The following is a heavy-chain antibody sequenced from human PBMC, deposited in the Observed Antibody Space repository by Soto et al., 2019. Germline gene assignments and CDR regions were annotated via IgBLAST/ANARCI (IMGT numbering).Heavy chain of an antibody. CDR1: GFSLSTTEVG. Sequence: QITLKASGPTLVKPTQTLTLTCTFSGFSLSTTEVGVGWIRQPPGKALEWLALIYWDDDKRYSLSLKSRLTITKDTSKNQVVLTMTNMDPVDTATYYCAHRFDWYYFNYWGQGALVTVSS. D-gene: IGHD3-9*01. CDR2: IYWDDDK. CDR3: AHRFDWYYFNY. J-gene: IGHJ4*02. V-gene: IGHV2-5*02.